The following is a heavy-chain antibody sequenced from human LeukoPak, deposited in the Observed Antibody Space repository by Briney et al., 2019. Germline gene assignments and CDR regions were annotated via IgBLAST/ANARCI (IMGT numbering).Heavy chain of an antibody. D-gene: IGHD6-19*01. J-gene: IGHJ5*02. CDR1: GFTFSSYA. CDR3: AKDLASAVARWGWFDP. CDR2: ISGSGGST. V-gene: IGHV3-23*01. Sequence: GGSLRLSCAASGFTFSSYAMSWVRQAPGKGLEWVSAISGSGGSTYYADSAKGRFTISRDNSKNTLYLQMNSLRAEDTAVYYCAKDLASAVARWGWFDPWGQGTLVTVSS.